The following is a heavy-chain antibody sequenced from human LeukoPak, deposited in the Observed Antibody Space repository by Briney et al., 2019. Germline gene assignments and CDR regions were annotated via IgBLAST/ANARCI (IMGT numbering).Heavy chain of an antibody. D-gene: IGHD3-22*01. V-gene: IGHV3-23*01. CDR2: IGSGGGSA. J-gene: IGHJ4*02. Sequence: PGGSLRLSCAASGFTFSNYDMSWVRQAPGKGLEWVSGIGSGGGSANYADSVKGRFTMSRDNSKNTLYLQMNSLRVEDTAVYYCAKDSSADDSSGYSYYFDYWGQGTLVTVSS. CDR1: GFTFSNYD. CDR3: AKDSSADDSSGYSYYFDY.